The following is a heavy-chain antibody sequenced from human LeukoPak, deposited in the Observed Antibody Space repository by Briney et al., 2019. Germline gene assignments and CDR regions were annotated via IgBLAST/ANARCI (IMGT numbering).Heavy chain of an antibody. CDR2: ISSGSINI. Sequence: GGSLRLSCVGSGFTLSSYSMDWVRQAPGKGLEWVSSISSGSINIHYADSVKGRFTISRDNAKNSLYLQMNSLRVEDTAVYYCARVTGASNWFDPWGQGTLVTVSS. J-gene: IGHJ5*02. D-gene: IGHD1-14*01. CDR1: GFTLSSYS. V-gene: IGHV3-21*01. CDR3: ARVTGASNWFDP.